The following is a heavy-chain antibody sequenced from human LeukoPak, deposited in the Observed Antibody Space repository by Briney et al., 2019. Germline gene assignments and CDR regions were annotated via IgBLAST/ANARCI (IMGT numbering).Heavy chain of an antibody. D-gene: IGHD2-15*01. V-gene: IGHV3-30*04. CDR1: GFTFSSYA. Sequence: GGSLRLSCAASGFTFSSYAMHWVRQAPGKGLEWVAVISYDGSNKYYADSVKGRFTISRDNSKNTLYLQMNSLRAEDTAMYYCAREYGGGYCSGGSCYHYFDYWGQGTLVTVSS. CDR2: ISYDGSNK. J-gene: IGHJ4*02. CDR3: AREYGGGYCSGGSCYHYFDY.